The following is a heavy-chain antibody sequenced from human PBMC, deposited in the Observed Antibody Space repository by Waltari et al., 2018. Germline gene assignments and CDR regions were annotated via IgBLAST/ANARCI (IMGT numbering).Heavy chain of an antibody. CDR1: GGSISSNYN. CDR3: GRIAFGDDGGYFQY. D-gene: IGHD4-17*01. V-gene: IGHV4-39*01. CDR2: MQYRGST. Sequence: QVQLQESGPGLVKPSETLSLTCTVSGGSISSNYNWGWIRQPPGKGLGWMGNMQYRGSTFYHTSLESRVTISLDTSRNQFSLRLSSVYAADTAVYFCGRIAFGDDGGYFQYWGQGTLVTVSS. J-gene: IGHJ1*01.